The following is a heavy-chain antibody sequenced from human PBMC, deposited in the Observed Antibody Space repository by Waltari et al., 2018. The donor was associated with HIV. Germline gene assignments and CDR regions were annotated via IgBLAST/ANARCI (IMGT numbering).Heavy chain of an antibody. V-gene: IGHV3-7*01. D-gene: IGHD2-15*01. CDR1: GFNFSSYW. Sequence: EVQLEESGGGLVQPGGSLSLSCAVYGFNFSSYWMSWVRQVPVKGLEWVSNIKYDGSECCYADSVKGRFTISRDNEKKVIYLQMNSLRGEDTALYQCVREGRCYCFDYWGQGTLVSVSS. CDR3: VREGRCYCFDY. CDR2: IKYDGSEC. J-gene: IGHJ4*02.